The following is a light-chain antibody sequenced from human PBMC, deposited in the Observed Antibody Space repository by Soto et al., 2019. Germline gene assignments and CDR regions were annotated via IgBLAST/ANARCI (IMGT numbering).Light chain of an antibody. V-gene: IGKV3-15*01. Sequence: ETVMTQSPATLSVPLGERATLSCRASQSVNSNLAWYQQKPGQAPRLLIYGASIRATGVPARFSGSGSGTDFTLTISSLQPEDFAVYFCQQYKNWPPVTFGGGTKVEI. CDR2: GAS. J-gene: IGKJ4*01. CDR3: QQYKNWPPVT. CDR1: QSVNSN.